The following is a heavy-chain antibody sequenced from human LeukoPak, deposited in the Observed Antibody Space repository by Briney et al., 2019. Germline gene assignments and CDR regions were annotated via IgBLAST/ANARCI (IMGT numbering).Heavy chain of an antibody. V-gene: IGHV4-39*07. CDR3: ATTTIRLGY. Sequence: PSETLSLTCTVSGGSLSSSSHYWGWLRQPPGKGLEWIGSMYYRGSTYHNPSLKSRVTISVDTSKNQFSLKLSSVTAADTAVYYCATTTIRLGYWGQGTLVTVSS. J-gene: IGHJ4*02. D-gene: IGHD1-26*01. CDR1: GGSLSSSSHY. CDR2: MYYRGST.